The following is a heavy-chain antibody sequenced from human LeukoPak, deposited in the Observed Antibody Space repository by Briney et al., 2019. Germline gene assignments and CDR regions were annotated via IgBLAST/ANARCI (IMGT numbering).Heavy chain of an antibody. CDR2: IFSSGST. CDR1: GGSLSPYF. Sequence: SETLSLTCNVSGGSLSPYFWSWIRQPPGKGLEWIGYIFSSGSTNYNPSLKSRVTISVDTSKNQFSLKLSSVTAADTAVYYCARRQIYFGYWGQGTLVTVSS. V-gene: IGHV4-4*09. J-gene: IGHJ4*02. CDR3: ARRQIYFGY.